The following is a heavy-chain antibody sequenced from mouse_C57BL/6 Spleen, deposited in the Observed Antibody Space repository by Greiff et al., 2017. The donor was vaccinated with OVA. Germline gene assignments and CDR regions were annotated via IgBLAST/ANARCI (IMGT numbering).Heavy chain of an antibody. CDR2: IDPSDSYT. CDR1: GYTFTSYW. V-gene: IGHV1-50*01. CDR3: ARGGDFDV. Sequence: QVQLQQPGAELVKPGASVKLSCKASGYTFTSYWMQWVKQRPGQGLEWIGEIDPSDSYTNYNQKFKGKATLTVDTSSSTAYMQLSSLTSEDSAVYDCARGGDFDVWGTGTTVTVSS. J-gene: IGHJ1*03.